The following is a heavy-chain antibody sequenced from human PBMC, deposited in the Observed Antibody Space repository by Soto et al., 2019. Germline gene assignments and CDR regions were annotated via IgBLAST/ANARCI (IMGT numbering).Heavy chain of an antibody. CDR3: AQGGEFGCIGRSCYSFGGY. CDR2: IWYDGSNK. J-gene: IGHJ4*02. CDR1: GFTFSSYG. Sequence: QVQLVESGGGVVQPGRSLRLSCAASGFTFSSYGMHWVRQAPGKGLEWVAVIWYDGSNKYYADSVKGRFTISRDNSKNTMDLQMHSLRAEDTAVYYVAQGGEFGCIGRSCYSFGGYWGQGTLVTVSS. V-gene: IGHV3-33*01. D-gene: IGHD2-15*01.